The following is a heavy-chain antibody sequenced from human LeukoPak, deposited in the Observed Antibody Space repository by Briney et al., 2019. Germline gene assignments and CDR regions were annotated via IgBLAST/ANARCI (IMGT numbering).Heavy chain of an antibody. Sequence: ASVKVSCKVSGYTLTELSMHWVRQAPGQGLEWMGIINPSGGSTSYAQKFQGRVTMTRDTSTSTVYMEPSSLRSEDTAVYYCARDHQWLVRGSFDYWGQGTLVTVSS. CDR2: INPSGGST. D-gene: IGHD6-19*01. V-gene: IGHV1-46*01. CDR3: ARDHQWLVRGSFDY. J-gene: IGHJ4*02. CDR1: GYTLTELS.